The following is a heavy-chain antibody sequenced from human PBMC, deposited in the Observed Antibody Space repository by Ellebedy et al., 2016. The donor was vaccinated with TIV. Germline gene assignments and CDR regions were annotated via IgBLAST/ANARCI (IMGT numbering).Heavy chain of an antibody. CDR2: ISSSSSYT. D-gene: IGHD1-1*01. V-gene: IGHV3-11*06. CDR1: GFTFSDYY. J-gene: IGHJ3*02. Sequence: GESLKISCAASGFTFSDYYMSWIRQAPGKGLEWVSYISSSSSYTNYADSVKGRFTISRDNSKNTLYLQMNSLRAEDTAVYYCARDSGTAEDAFDIWGQGTMVTVSS. CDR3: ARDSGTAEDAFDI.